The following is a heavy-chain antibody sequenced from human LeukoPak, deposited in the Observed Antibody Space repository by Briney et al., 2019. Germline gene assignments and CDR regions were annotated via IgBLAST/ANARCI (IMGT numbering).Heavy chain of an antibody. Sequence: ASVKVSCKASGYTFANYDITWVRQAPGQGLEWMGWMSPNSGDTGYAQKFQGRVSMTRDTSISTAYMELSSLRSEDTAVYYCARGFSAYDGTDYAFSYYWGQGTLVTVSS. CDR1: GYTFANYD. CDR2: MSPNSGDT. J-gene: IGHJ4*02. CDR3: ARGFSAYDGTDYAFSYY. D-gene: IGHD3-22*01. V-gene: IGHV1-8*01.